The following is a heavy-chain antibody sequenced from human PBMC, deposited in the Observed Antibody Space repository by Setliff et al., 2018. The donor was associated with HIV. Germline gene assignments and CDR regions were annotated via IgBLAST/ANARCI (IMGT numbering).Heavy chain of an antibody. CDR2: IYYNGST. V-gene: IGHV4-59*11. J-gene: IGHJ6*03. CDR3: ASCARDEGELYYYYYYMDV. D-gene: IGHD1-26*01. Sequence: SETLSLTCSASGGSISGHYWSWIRQPPGKGLEWIGDIYYNGSTNYNPSLKSRVTISVDTSKNQFYLKLSSVTAADTAVYYCASCARDEGELYYYYYYMDVWGKGTTVTVSS. CDR1: GGSISGHY.